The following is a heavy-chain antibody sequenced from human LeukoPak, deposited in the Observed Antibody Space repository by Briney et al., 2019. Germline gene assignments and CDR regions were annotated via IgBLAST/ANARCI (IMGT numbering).Heavy chain of an antibody. V-gene: IGHV3-30-3*01. CDR2: LSYDGSNK. Sequence: GRSLRLSCAASGFTFSSYAMHWVRQAPGKGLEWVAVLSYDGSNKYYADSVKGRFTISRDNSKNTLYLQMNSLRAEDTAVYYCARDEVPASDWGQGTLVTVSS. J-gene: IGHJ4*02. CDR1: GFTFSSYA. CDR3: ARDEVPASD.